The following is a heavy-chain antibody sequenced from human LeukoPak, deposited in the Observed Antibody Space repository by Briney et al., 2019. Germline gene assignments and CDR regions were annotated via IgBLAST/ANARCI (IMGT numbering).Heavy chain of an antibody. CDR2: IKPNGFET. J-gene: IGHJ3*02. V-gene: IGHV3-7*01. CDR3: ARDLDTYVLLIAYDTFDS. D-gene: IGHD2-21*01. CDR1: GFTFGNYW. Sequence: GGSLRLSREGSGFTFGNYWMTWVRQAPGKGLEGVANIKPNGFETHYADSVEGRFTISRDNAKNSLYLQMNSLRAEDTAVYYCARDLDTYVLLIAYDTFDSWGQGTMVTVSS.